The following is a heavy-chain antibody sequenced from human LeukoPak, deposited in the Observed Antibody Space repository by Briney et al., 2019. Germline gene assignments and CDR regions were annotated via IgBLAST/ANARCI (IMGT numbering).Heavy chain of an antibody. Sequence: SETLSLTCTVSGGSISSYYWSWIRQPPGKGLEWIGYIYHSGSTYYNPSLKSRVTISVDRSKNQFSLKLSSVTAADTAVYYCARGGGGDYETFDYWGQGTLVTVSS. D-gene: IGHD4-17*01. CDR2: IYHSGST. CDR3: ARGGGGDYETFDY. V-gene: IGHV4-59*12. J-gene: IGHJ4*02. CDR1: GGSISSYY.